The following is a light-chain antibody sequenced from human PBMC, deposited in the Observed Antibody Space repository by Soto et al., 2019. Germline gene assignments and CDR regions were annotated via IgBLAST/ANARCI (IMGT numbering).Light chain of an antibody. V-gene: IGLV2-14*01. Sequence: QSALTQPASVSGSPGQSITISCTGTSSDDGGYNYVSWYQQHPGKAPKLMIYDVSNRPSGVSNRFSGSKSGNTASLTISGLQAEDEADYYCSSYTSSSTLYVFGPGTKLTVL. CDR2: DVS. J-gene: IGLJ1*01. CDR1: SSDDGGYNY. CDR3: SSYTSSSTLYV.